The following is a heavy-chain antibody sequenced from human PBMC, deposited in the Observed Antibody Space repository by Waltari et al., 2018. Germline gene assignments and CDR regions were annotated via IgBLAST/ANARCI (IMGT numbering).Heavy chain of an antibody. CDR3: ATYDIWNGYYFDW. V-gene: IGHV4-39*01. CDR2: IYYRGTT. D-gene: IGHD3-3*01. J-gene: IGHJ4*02. Sequence: QLQLQESGPGLVNPAETLSLTCTVSGDSINRDNYYWAWIRQPPGKGLEWIGSIYYRGTTYYTPSLESRLTISIDTSRKQISLKLTSVTAADTAMYYCATYDIWNGYYFDWWGQGTVVTVFS. CDR1: GDSINRDNYY.